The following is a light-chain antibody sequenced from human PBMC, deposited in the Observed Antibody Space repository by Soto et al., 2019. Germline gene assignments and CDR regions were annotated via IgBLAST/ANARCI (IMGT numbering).Light chain of an antibody. CDR2: GAS. CDR1: QSVSGN. J-gene: IGKJ1*01. Sequence: EIVMTQSPATLSVSPGERATLSCRAGQSVSGNLAWYQQKPGQAPRLLIYGASTRATGIPARFSGSGSGTESTLTISSLQSEDFAVYYCQQYNNWPPSFGQGTKVEIK. V-gene: IGKV3-15*01. CDR3: QQYNNWPPS.